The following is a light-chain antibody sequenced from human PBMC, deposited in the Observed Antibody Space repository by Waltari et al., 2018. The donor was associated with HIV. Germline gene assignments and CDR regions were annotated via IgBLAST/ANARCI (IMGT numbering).Light chain of an antibody. J-gene: IGLJ2*01. CDR2: GNS. Sequence: QSVLTQPPSVSGAPGQRVTISCTGSSSNIGAGYDVHWYQQLPGTAPKLLIYGNSNRPPVVPDRFSGSKSGASASLAITVLQAEDEADYYCQSYDSSLREVFGGGTKLTVL. CDR1: SSNIGAGYD. V-gene: IGLV1-40*01. CDR3: QSYDSSLREV.